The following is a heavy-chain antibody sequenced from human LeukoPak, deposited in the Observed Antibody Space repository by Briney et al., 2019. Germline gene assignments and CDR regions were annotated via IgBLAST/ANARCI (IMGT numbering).Heavy chain of an antibody. V-gene: IGHV4-34*01. Sequence: SETLSRTCAVYGGSFSNYNWTWIRQPPGKGLEWIGEINHSGSTNYNASLKSRVTISVDTSKNQFSLKLSSVTAADTAVYYCAREEDCSGSICYLGNAFDIWGQGTMVTVSS. CDR2: INHSGST. D-gene: IGHD2-15*01. J-gene: IGHJ3*02. CDR1: GGSFSNYN. CDR3: AREEDCSGSICYLGNAFDI.